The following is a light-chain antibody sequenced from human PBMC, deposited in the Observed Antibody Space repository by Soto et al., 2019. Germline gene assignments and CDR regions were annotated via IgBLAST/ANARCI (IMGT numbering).Light chain of an antibody. Sequence: QSVLTQAPSASGTPGQRVTISGSGSSSTIGSRTVNWYQQLPGTAPKLLIYATNQRPSGVPDRFSGSKSGTSASLAISGLQSEDEADYYCAAWDDSLNGWVFGGGTKLTVL. J-gene: IGLJ3*02. CDR3: AAWDDSLNGWV. V-gene: IGLV1-44*01. CDR2: ATN. CDR1: SSTIGSRT.